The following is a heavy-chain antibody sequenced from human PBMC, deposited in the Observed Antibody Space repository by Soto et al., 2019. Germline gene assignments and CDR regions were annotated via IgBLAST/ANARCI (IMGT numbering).Heavy chain of an antibody. CDR2: INPNSGGT. Sequence: QVQLVQSGAEVKKPGASVKVSCKASGYTFTGYYMHWVRQAPGQGLEWMGWINPNSGGTNYAQKFQGRVTMTRDTSISTADMELSRLRSDDTAVYYCAREGFSGGMRSDAFDIWGQGTMVTVSS. V-gene: IGHV1-2*02. J-gene: IGHJ3*02. CDR1: GYTFTGYY. D-gene: IGHD3-10*01. CDR3: AREGFSGGMRSDAFDI.